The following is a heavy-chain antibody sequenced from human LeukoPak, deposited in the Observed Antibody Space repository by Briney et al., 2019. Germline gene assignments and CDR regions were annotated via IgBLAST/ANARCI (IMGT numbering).Heavy chain of an antibody. V-gene: IGHV1-2*02. CDR3: ARGVIPYGDYFFDY. CDR2: INPNSGGT. Sequence: GASVKVSCKASGYTFTGYYMHWVRQAPEQGLEWMGWINPNSGGTNYAQKFQGRVTMTRDTSISTAYMELSRLRSDDTAVYYCARGVIPYGDYFFDYWGQGTLVTVSS. J-gene: IGHJ4*02. CDR1: GYTFTGYY. D-gene: IGHD4-17*01.